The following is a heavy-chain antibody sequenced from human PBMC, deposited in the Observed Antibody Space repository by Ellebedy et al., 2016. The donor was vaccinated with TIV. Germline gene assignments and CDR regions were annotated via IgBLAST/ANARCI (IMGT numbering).Heavy chain of an antibody. CDR2: IYPGDSDT. CDR3: ARHRRFLEWLSWGHYYGMDV. Sequence: GESLKISXKGSGYSFTSYWIGWVRQMPGKGLEWMGIIYPGDSDTRYSPSFQGQVTISADKSISTAYLQWSSLKASDTAMYYCARHRRFLEWLSWGHYYGMDVWGQGTTVTVSS. CDR1: GYSFTSYW. V-gene: IGHV5-51*01. D-gene: IGHD3-3*01. J-gene: IGHJ6*02.